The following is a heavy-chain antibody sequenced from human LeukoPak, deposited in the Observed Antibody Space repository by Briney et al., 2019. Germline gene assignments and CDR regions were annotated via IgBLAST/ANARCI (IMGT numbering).Heavy chain of an antibody. Sequence: ASVKVSCKVSGYTLTELSMHWVRQAPGKGLECMGGFDPEDGETIYAQKFQGRVTMTEDTSTDTAYMELSSLRSEDTAVYYCATDSLSVTPYYYYGMDVWGQGTTVTVSS. D-gene: IGHD4-4*01. V-gene: IGHV1-24*01. CDR2: FDPEDGET. J-gene: IGHJ6*02. CDR3: ATDSLSVTPYYYYGMDV. CDR1: GYTLTELS.